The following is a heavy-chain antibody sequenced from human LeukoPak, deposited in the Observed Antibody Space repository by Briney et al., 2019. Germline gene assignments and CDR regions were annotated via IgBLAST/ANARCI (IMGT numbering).Heavy chain of an antibody. CDR1: GGSFSGYY. J-gene: IGHJ6*02. CDR3: ARDCYCSSTSCYPRCYYYGMDV. D-gene: IGHD2-2*01. CDR2: INHSGST. V-gene: IGHV4-34*01. Sequence: SETLSLTCAVYGGSFSGYYWSWIRQPPGKGLEWIGEINHSGSTNYNPSLKSRVTISVDTSKNQFSLKLSSVTAADTAVYYCARDCYCSSTSCYPRCYYYGMDVWGQGTTVTVSS.